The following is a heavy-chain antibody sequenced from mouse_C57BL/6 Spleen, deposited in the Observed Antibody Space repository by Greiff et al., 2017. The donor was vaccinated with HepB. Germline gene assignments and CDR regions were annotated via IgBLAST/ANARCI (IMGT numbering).Heavy chain of an antibody. CDR2: ICRGGST. J-gene: IGHJ3*01. V-gene: IGHV2-5*01. D-gene: IGHD2-4*01. CDR3: AKRRDYDDGEFAY. Sequence: QVQLQQSGPGLVQPSQTLTITCTVSGFSLTSSGVHWVRQSPGKGLEWLGVICRGGSTDYNAAFLSRLSITKDNSTSQAYFKMNSLQADDTAIYYCAKRRDYDDGEFAYWGQGILVTVSA. CDR1: GFSLTSSG.